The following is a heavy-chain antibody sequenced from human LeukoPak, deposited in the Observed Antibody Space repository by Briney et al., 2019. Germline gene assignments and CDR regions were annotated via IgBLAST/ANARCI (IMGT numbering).Heavy chain of an antibody. Sequence: GGSLRLSCAASGFTVSSNYMSWVRQAPGKGLEWVSVIYSGGSTYYADSVKGRFTISRDNSKNTLYLQMNSLRAEDKAVYYCAREDYGDYGRVWLDPWGQGTLVTVSS. CDR1: GFTVSSNY. CDR2: IYSGGST. J-gene: IGHJ5*02. D-gene: IGHD4-17*01. V-gene: IGHV3-66*01. CDR3: AREDYGDYGRVWLDP.